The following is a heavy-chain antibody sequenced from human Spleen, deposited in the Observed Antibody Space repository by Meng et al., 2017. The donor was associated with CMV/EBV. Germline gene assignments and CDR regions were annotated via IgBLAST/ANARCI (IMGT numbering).Heavy chain of an antibody. Sequence: SVKVSCKASGGTFSSYAISWVRQAPGQGLEWMGGIIPILGIANYAQKFQGRVTITADKSTSTAYMELSSLRSEDTAVYYCASNPARTISGYSLGYYYYGMDVWGQGTTVTVSS. J-gene: IGHJ6*02. CDR2: IIPILGIA. CDR1: GGTFSSYA. D-gene: IGHD3-22*01. V-gene: IGHV1-69*10. CDR3: ASNPARTISGYSLGYYYYGMDV.